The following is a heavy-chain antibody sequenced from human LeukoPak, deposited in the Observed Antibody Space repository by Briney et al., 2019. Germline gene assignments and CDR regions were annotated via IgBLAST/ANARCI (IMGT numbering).Heavy chain of an antibody. CDR3: AARSGGRKDY. CDR1: GFTFCSYV. V-gene: IGHV3-23*01. D-gene: IGHD2-15*01. Sequence: GGSLRLSCAASGFTFCSYVMSWVRQAPGKGLEWVSAISGSGGSTYYADSVKGRFTISRDSSKNTLYLQMNSLRAEDTAVYYCAARSGGRKDYWGQGTLVTVSS. J-gene: IGHJ4*02. CDR2: ISGSGGST.